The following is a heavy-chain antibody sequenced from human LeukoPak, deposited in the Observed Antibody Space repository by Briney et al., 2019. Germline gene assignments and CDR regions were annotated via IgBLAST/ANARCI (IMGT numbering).Heavy chain of an antibody. V-gene: IGHV3-23*01. J-gene: IGHJ4*02. CDR3: ARVLEVGWNYFDY. D-gene: IGHD2-15*01. CDR2: LSGSGGST. Sequence: PGGSLRLSCAASGFTFSSYAMSWVRQAPGKGLEWVSALSGSGGSTYYADSVKGRFTISRDNSKNTLYLQMNSLRAEDTAVYYCARVLEVGWNYFDYWGQGTLVTVSS. CDR1: GFTFSSYA.